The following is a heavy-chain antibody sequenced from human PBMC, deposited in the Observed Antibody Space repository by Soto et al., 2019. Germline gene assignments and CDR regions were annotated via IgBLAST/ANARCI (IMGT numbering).Heavy chain of an antibody. D-gene: IGHD4-17*01. Sequence: GGSLRLSCAASGFTFSDYYMSWIRQAPGKGLEWVSYISSSSNYTNYADSVKGRFTISRDNAKNSLYLQMNSLRAEDTAVYYCARGTVTTYSLDLWGRGTLVTVSS. CDR3: ARGTVTTYSLDL. CDR2: ISSSSNYT. V-gene: IGHV3-11*06. CDR1: GFTFSDYY. J-gene: IGHJ2*01.